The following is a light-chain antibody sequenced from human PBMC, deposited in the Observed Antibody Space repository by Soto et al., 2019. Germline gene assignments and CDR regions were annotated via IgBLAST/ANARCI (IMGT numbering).Light chain of an antibody. V-gene: IGLV2-14*03. Sequence: QSVLTQPASVSGSPGQSTTISCTGTSSDVGGYNYVSWYQHHPGEAPKLMIYDVSNRPSGVSNRFSGSKSGNTASLTISGLQPEDEADYYCSSYTTSNTRQIVFGTGTKVTVL. CDR2: DVS. J-gene: IGLJ1*01. CDR1: SSDVGGYNY. CDR3: SSYTTSNTRQIV.